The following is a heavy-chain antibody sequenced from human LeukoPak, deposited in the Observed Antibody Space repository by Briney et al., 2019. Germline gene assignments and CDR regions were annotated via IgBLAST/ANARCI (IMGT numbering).Heavy chain of an antibody. D-gene: IGHD3-10*02. J-gene: IGHJ5*02. CDR3: AREMLDNHWFDP. V-gene: IGHV4-30-2*01. CDR1: GGSIISGGYY. Sequence: SETLSLTCTVSGGSIISGGYYWSWIRQPPGKGLEWIGYIYHTGITYNNPSLKSRVTISVDRSKNQFSLELTSVTAADTAVYYCAREMLDNHWFDPWGQGTLVTVSS. CDR2: IYHTGIT.